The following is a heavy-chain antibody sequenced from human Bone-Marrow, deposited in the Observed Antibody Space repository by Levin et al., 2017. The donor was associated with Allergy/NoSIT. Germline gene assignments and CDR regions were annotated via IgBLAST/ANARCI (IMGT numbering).Heavy chain of an antibody. CDR1: GFTFDDYA. D-gene: IGHD2-2*01. Sequence: GGSLRLSCAASGFTFDDYAMHWVRQAPGKGLEWVSGISWNSGSIGYADSVKGRFTISRDNAKNSLYLQMNSLRAEDTALYYCARGAWSRGSGFIVVVPAAIGHWFDPWGQGTLVTVSS. CDR3: ARGAWSRGSGFIVVVPAAIGHWFDP. V-gene: IGHV3-9*01. J-gene: IGHJ5*02. CDR2: ISWNSGSI.